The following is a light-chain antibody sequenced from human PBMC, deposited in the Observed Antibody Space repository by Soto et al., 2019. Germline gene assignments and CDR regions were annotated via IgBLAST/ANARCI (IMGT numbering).Light chain of an antibody. V-gene: IGLV2-23*01. CDR1: SSDVGSYNL. J-gene: IGLJ2*01. Sequence: QSALTQPASVSGSPGQSITISCTGTSSDVGSYNLVSWYQQHPGKAPKLMIYEGSKRPSGVSNRFSGSKSGNTASLTISGLQDEDEEDYYCCSYAGSSTLGVVFGGGTKLTVL. CDR2: EGS. CDR3: CSYAGSSTLGVV.